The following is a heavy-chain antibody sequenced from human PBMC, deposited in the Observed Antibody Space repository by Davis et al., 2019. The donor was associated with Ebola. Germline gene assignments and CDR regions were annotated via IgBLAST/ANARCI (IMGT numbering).Heavy chain of an antibody. CDR2: MKEGGSEK. V-gene: IGHV3-7*03. CDR3: AREEMQCGGDCHVY. CDR1: GFTFSNYW. Sequence: GESLKISCAASGFTFSNYWMSWVRQAPGKGLEWVANMKEGGSEKDYVDSVKGRFITSRDNARNSLYLQMDSLRAEDTAIYYCAREEMQCGGDCHVYWGQGALVTVSS. J-gene: IGHJ4*02. D-gene: IGHD2-21*01.